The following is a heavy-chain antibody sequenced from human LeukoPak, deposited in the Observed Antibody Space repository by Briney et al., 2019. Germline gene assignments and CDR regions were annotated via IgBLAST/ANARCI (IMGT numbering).Heavy chain of an antibody. V-gene: IGHV3-23*01. Sequence: GGTLRLSCAASGFTFGRYAMSWVRQAPGKGLEWVSAISGSGGGTYYADAVKGRFTISRDNSKNTLYLQMNSLRAEDTAVYYCAKDRGYSYGLFDYWGQGTLVTVSS. CDR2: ISGSGGGT. CDR1: GFTFGRYA. J-gene: IGHJ4*02. D-gene: IGHD5-18*01. CDR3: AKDRGYSYGLFDY.